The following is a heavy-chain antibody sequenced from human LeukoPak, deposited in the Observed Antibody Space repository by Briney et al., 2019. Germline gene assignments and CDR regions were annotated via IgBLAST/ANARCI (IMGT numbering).Heavy chain of an antibody. D-gene: IGHD3-10*01. CDR2: ISGSGGST. V-gene: IGHV3-23*01. CDR1: GFTFSSYA. Sequence: SGGSLRLSCAASGFTFSSYAMSWVRQAPGKGLEWVSAISGSGGSTYYADSVKGRFTISRDNSKNTLYLQMNSLRAEDTAVYYCAKGILWYYGSGSYSPGTFDYWGQGTLVTVSS. J-gene: IGHJ4*02. CDR3: AKGILWYYGSGSYSPGTFDY.